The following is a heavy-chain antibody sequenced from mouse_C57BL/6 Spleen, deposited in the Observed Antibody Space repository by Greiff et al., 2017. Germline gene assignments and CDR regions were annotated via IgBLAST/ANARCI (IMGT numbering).Heavy chain of an antibody. CDR1: GYTFTGYW. CDR2: ILPGSGST. CDR3: ERLVINTTGENFDY. D-gene: IGHD1-1*01. V-gene: IGHV1-9*01. Sequence: VQLQQSGAELMKPGASVKLSCKATGYTFTGYWIEWVKQRPGHGLEWIGEILPGSGSTNYNEKFKGKATFTADTSSNTAYMQLSSLTTEDSAISSGERLVINTTGENFDYWGQGTTLTVSS. J-gene: IGHJ2*01.